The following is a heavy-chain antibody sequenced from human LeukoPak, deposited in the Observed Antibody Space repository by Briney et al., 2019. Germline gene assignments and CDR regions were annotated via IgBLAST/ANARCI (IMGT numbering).Heavy chain of an antibody. CDR3: ARFSVKSGGSCYSFDY. CDR2: VYYSGST. Sequence: SQTLSLTCTVSGSSISSGGEYWTWLRHLPGKGLEWIGYVYYSGSTNYNPSLKSRVTISEDTSKNQFSLKLSSVTAADTAVYYCARFSVKSGGSCYSFDYWGQGPLVPVSS. J-gene: IGHJ4*02. D-gene: IGHD2-15*01. V-gene: IGHV4-31*03. CDR1: GSSISSGGEY.